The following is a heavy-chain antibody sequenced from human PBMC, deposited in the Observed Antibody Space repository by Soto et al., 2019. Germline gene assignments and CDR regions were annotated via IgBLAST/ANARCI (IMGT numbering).Heavy chain of an antibody. CDR3: ARGAVIVGATKGTFDY. CDR2: IIPIFGTA. CDR1: GGTFSSYA. Sequence: ASVKVSCKASGGTFSSYAISWVRQAPGQGLEWMGGIIPIFGTANYAQKFQGRVTITADKSTSTAYMELSSLRSEDTAVYYCARGAVIVGATKGTFDYWGQGTLVTVSS. V-gene: IGHV1-69*06. D-gene: IGHD1-26*01. J-gene: IGHJ4*02.